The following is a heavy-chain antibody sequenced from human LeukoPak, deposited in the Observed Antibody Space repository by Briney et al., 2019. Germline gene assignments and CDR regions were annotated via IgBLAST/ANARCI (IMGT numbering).Heavy chain of an antibody. D-gene: IGHD2-21*02. Sequence: GESLKISCKGSGYNFTSHWIGWVRQMPGKGLEWMGIIYLGDSDSRQSPSLRGQVTISADKSINTAYLQWNSLKASDTAMYYCARGHHVVVATATWASDAFDLWGQGTMVTVSS. V-gene: IGHV5-51*01. J-gene: IGHJ3*01. CDR3: ARGHHVVVATATWASDAFDL. CDR2: IYLGDSDS. CDR1: GYNFTSHW.